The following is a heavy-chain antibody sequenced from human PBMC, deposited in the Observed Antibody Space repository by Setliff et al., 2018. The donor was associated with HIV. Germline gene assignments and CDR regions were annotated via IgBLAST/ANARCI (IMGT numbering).Heavy chain of an antibody. CDR1: GFIVSSNY. CDR3: ATRGNLVGIDFDY. D-gene: IGHD2-21*01. CDR2: IYSAGST. Sequence: GGSLRLSCAASGFIVSSNYMSWVRQAPGKGLEWVSVIYSAGSTYYADSVKGRFTISRDNSKNALYLQMNSLRAEDTAVYYCATRGNLVGIDFDYWGQGTLVTVPQ. V-gene: IGHV3-53*01. J-gene: IGHJ4*02.